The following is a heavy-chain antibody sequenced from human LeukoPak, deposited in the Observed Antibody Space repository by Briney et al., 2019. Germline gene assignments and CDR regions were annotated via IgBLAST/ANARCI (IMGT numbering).Heavy chain of an antibody. V-gene: IGHV4-59*01. CDR1: GASISSSY. D-gene: IGHD3-22*01. CDR3: VRGNYDNRGYSNAFDI. CDR2: IYYNGNS. Sequence: SGTLSLTCTVSGASISSSYWSWIRQTPGKRLEWIGYIYYNGNSNSNPPLKSRVTISADTSKNQFSLKLSSVTAADTATYYCVRGNYDNRGYSNAFDIWGQGTMVTVSS. J-gene: IGHJ3*02.